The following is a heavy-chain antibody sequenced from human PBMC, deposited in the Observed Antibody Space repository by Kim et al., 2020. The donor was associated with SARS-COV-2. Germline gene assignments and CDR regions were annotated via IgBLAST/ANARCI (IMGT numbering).Heavy chain of an antibody. V-gene: IGHV4-59*01. D-gene: IGHD6-19*01. CDR1: GGSISSYY. CDR3: ARSPYSSGWYGVEYFDY. J-gene: IGHJ4*02. CDR2: IYYSGST. Sequence: SETLSLTCTVSGGSISSYYWSWIRQPPGKGLEWIGYIYYSGSTNYNPSLKSRVTISVDTSKNQFSLKLSSVTAADTAVYYCARSPYSSGWYGVEYFDYWGQGTLVTVSS.